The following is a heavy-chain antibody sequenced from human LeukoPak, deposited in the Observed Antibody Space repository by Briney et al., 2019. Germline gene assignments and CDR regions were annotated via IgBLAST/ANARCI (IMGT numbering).Heavy chain of an antibody. CDR3: ARLYQRITMIVVVSSRGYFDY. CDR2: INHSGST. V-gene: IGHV4-39*07. CDR1: GGSISSSSYY. D-gene: IGHD3-22*01. Sequence: PSETLSLTCTVSGGSISSSSYYWGCIRQPPGKGLEWIGEINHSGSTNYNPSLKSRVTISVETSKTQFSLKLSSVTAADTAVYYCARLYQRITMIVVVSSRGYFDYWGQGTLVTVSS. J-gene: IGHJ4*02.